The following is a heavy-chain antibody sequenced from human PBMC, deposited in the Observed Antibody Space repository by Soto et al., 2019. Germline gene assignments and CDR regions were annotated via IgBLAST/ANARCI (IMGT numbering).Heavy chain of an antibody. CDR3: ARRDDILTGYGPDDY. CDR1: GFTFSSYG. Sequence: GGSLRLSCAASGFTFSSYGMHWVRQAPGKGLEWVAVIWYDGSNKYYADSVKGRFTISRDNSKNTLYLQMNSLRAEDTAVYYCARRDDILTGYGPDDYWGQGTLVTVSS. V-gene: IGHV3-33*01. D-gene: IGHD3-9*01. CDR2: IWYDGSNK. J-gene: IGHJ4*02.